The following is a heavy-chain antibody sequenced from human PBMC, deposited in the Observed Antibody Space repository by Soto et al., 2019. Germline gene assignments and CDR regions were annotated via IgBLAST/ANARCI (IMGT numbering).Heavy chain of an antibody. Sequence: GGSLRLSCVASGFTFSRDAMSWVRQAPGKGLEWVSGISGSGGSSYYADSVKGRFTISRDNSKNTVYLQMNSLSAEDTAVYYCAKDIVASKYYFDYWGQGTLVTVSS. D-gene: IGHD5-12*01. V-gene: IGHV3-23*01. CDR1: GFTFSRDA. CDR2: ISGSGGSS. CDR3: AKDIVASKYYFDY. J-gene: IGHJ4*02.